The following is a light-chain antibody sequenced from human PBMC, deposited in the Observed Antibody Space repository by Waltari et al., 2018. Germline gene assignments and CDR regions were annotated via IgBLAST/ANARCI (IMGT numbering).Light chain of an antibody. V-gene: IGLV2-14*01. Sequence: QSALTQPASVSGSPGQSIPISCTGTSSDVGGYNYVAWYQQHPGKAPKRMIYEVSNRPSGVSNRFSGSKSGNTASLTISGLQAEDEADYYCSSYTSSSTQVFGGGTKLTVL. CDR1: SSDVGGYNY. CDR3: SSYTSSSTQV. CDR2: EVS. J-gene: IGLJ2*01.